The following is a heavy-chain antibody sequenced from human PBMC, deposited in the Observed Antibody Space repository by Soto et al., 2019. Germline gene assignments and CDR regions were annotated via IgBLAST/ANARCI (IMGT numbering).Heavy chain of an antibody. CDR3: AKDGAPRYSSRSSCARAGAD. Sequence: VQLVESGGGVVQPGRSLRLSCAGSGFTFSNYGLHWVRQAPGKGLEWVAVISYDGSHKYYADSVKGRFTISRDNSNNMLYLLMDSLRAEETAVYYCAKDGAPRYSSRSSCARAGADWGQGTLLNVSA. D-gene: IGHD2-15*01. V-gene: IGHV3-30*18. J-gene: IGHJ4*02. CDR2: ISYDGSHK. CDR1: GFTFSNYG.